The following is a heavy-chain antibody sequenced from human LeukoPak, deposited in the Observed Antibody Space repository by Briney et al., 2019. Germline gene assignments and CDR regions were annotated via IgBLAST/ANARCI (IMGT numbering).Heavy chain of an antibody. J-gene: IGHJ3*02. CDR3: GLMGLPGAFDI. D-gene: IGHD2-8*01. V-gene: IGHV3-23*01. CDR2: ISGSGGST. CDR1: GFTFSSYA. Sequence: GGSLRLSCAASGFTFSSYAMSWVRQAPGKGLEWVSAISGSGGSTYYADSVKGRLTISRDNSKNTLYLQMNSLRAEDTAVYYCGLMGLPGAFDIWGQGTMVTVSS.